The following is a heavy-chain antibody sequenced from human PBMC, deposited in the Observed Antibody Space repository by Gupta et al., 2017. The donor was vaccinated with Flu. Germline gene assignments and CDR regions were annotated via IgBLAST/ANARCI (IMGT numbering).Heavy chain of an antibody. CDR3: ARSYCTNGVCYTGGWFDP. D-gene: IGHD2-8*01. V-gene: IGHV1-2*02. J-gene: IGHJ5*02. CDR1: GYTFTGYY. Sequence: QVQLVQSGAEVKKPGASVKVSCKASGYTFTGYYMHWVRQAPGQGLEWMGWINPNSGGTNYAQKFQGRVTMTRDTSISTAYMELSRLRSDDTAVYYCARSYCTNGVCYTGGWFDPWGQGTLVTVSS. CDR2: INPNSGGT.